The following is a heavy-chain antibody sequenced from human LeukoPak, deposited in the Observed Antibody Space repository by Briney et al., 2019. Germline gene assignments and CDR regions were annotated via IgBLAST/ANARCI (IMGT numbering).Heavy chain of an antibody. V-gene: IGHV5-51*01. Sequence: GESLKISCQGSGYTFPNSWIAWVRQMPGKGLEFMGIIYPHDSDARYSPSFQGPVVLSADKSLNTAYLQWSRLRASDSGVYFCARFRKWEPPDSWGQGTLVIVSS. D-gene: IGHD1-26*01. CDR1: GYTFPNSW. CDR3: ARFRKWEPPDS. J-gene: IGHJ4*02. CDR2: IYPHDSDA.